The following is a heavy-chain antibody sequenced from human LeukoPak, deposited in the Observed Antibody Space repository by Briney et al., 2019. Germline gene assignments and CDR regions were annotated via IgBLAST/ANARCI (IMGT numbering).Heavy chain of an antibody. CDR2: INPNSGGT. CDR3: ARGPSSGSFDY. J-gene: IGHJ4*02. V-gene: IGHV1-2*02. CDR1: GYTFTDYY. D-gene: IGHD6-19*01. Sequence: GASVKVSCKASGYTFTDYYIHWMRQAPGQGLEWMGWINPNSGGTGFAQKFQGRITMTRDASINTVYMELSGLTSDDTAVYYCARGPSSGSFDYWGQGTLVTVSS.